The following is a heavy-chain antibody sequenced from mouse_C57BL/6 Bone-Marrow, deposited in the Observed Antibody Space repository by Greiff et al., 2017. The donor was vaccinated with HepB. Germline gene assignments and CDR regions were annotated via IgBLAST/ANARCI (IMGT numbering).Heavy chain of an antibody. Sequence: QVQLQQPGAELVKPGASVKLSCKASGYTFTSYWMHWVKQRPGQGLEWIGMIHPNSGSTNYNEKFKSKATLTVDKSSSTAYMQLSSLTSEDSAVYYCARMYYGSSYYFDYWGQGTTLTVSS. V-gene: IGHV1-64*01. CDR2: IHPNSGST. J-gene: IGHJ2*01. CDR1: GYTFTSYW. CDR3: ARMYYGSSYYFDY. D-gene: IGHD1-1*01.